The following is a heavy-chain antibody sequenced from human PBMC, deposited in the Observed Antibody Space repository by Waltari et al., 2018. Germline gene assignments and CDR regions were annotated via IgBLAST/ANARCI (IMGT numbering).Heavy chain of an antibody. V-gene: IGHV1-3*01. CDR1: GYTFTSYA. CDR3: ARGSTGDPLQGWFDP. J-gene: IGHJ5*02. Sequence: QVQLVQSGAEVKKPGASVKVSCKASGYTFTSYAMHWVRQAPGQRLEWMGWINAGNGNTKYSQKFQGRVTITADESTSTAYMELSSLRSEDTAVYYCARGSTGDPLQGWFDPWGQGTLVTVSS. D-gene: IGHD7-27*01. CDR2: INAGNGNT.